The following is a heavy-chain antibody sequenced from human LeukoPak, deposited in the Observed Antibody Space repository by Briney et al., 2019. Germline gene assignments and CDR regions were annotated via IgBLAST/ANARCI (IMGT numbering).Heavy chain of an antibody. CDR2: ISSSSSTI. V-gene: IGHV3-48*02. D-gene: IGHD6-13*01. CDR1: GFTFSSYS. Sequence: QPGGFLRLSCAASGFTFSSYSMNWVRQAPGKGLEWVSYISSSSSTIYYADSVKGRYTISRDNAKNSLYLQMNSLRDEDTAVYYCARDPSSSWHFDYWGQGTLVTVSS. CDR3: ARDPSSSWHFDY. J-gene: IGHJ4*02.